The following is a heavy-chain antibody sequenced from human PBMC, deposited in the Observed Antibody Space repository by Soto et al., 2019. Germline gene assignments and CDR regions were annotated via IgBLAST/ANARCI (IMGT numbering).Heavy chain of an antibody. J-gene: IGHJ6*02. V-gene: IGHV4-30-4*01. D-gene: IGHD3-10*01. Sequence: QVQLQESGPGLVKPSQTLSLTCTSSGDSINSGDYYWAWIRQPPGNGLEWIGYIYYSGDTYYNPSLKSRVTISVDTSKNQFSLKLNSVTAADTAVYYCARVVTVRRGYAMDVWGQGTTVTVS. CDR1: GDSINSGDYY. CDR3: ARVVTVRRGYAMDV. CDR2: IYYSGDT.